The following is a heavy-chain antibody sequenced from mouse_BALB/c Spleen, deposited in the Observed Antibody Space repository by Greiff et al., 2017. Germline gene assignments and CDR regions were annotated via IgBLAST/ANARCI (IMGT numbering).Heavy chain of an antibody. CDR3: ARDIGYYFDY. V-gene: IGHV5-6-3*01. CDR2: INSNGGST. D-gene: IGHD2-2*01. Sequence: EVQLVESGGGLVQPGGSLKLSCAASGFTFSSYGMSWVRQTPDKRLELVATINSNGGSTYYPDSVKGRFTISRDNAKNTLYLQMSSLKSEDTAMYYCARDIGYYFDYWGQGTTLTVSS. J-gene: IGHJ2*01. CDR1: GFTFSSYG.